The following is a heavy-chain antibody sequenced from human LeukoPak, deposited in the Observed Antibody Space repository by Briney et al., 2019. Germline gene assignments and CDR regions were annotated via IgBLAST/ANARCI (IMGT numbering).Heavy chain of an antibody. J-gene: IGHJ4*02. CDR1: GFTFSSYS. CDR2: ISSSSSYI. CDR3: ARVGSRDVRGWLDY. Sequence: PGGSLRLSCAASGFTFSSYSMNWVRQAPGKGLEWVSSISSSSSYIYYADSVKGRFTISRDNAKNSLYLQMNSLRAEDTAVYYCARVGSRDVRGWLDYWGQGTLVTVSS. D-gene: IGHD6-19*01. V-gene: IGHV3-21*01.